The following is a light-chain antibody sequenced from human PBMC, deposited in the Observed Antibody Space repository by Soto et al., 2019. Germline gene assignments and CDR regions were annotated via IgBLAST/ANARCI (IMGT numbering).Light chain of an antibody. J-gene: IGLJ2*01. CDR3: AAWDKSLSGGV. Sequence: QSVLTQPPSVSAAPGQKVTISCSGSSSNIGSDYVSWYQQLPGTAPKLLIYENNKRPSGIPDRFSGSKSGTSATLGITGLQTGDEADYYCAAWDKSLSGGVFGGGTKLIVL. CDR2: ENN. CDR1: SSNIGSDY. V-gene: IGLV1-51*02.